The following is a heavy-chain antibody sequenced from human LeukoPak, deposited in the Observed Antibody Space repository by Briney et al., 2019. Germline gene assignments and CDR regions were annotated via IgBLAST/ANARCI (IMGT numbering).Heavy chain of an antibody. CDR1: GYTFTGYY. D-gene: IGHD2-2*01. V-gene: IGHV1-2*02. CDR3: ARGSHRCCSSTSCYPIDAFDI. J-gene: IGHJ3*02. Sequence: GASVKVSCKASGYTFTGYYMHWVRQAPGQGLEWMGWINPNSGGTNYAQKFQGRVTMTRDTSISTAYMELSRLRSDDTAVYYCARGSHRCCSSTSCYPIDAFDIWGQGTMVTVSS. CDR2: INPNSGGT.